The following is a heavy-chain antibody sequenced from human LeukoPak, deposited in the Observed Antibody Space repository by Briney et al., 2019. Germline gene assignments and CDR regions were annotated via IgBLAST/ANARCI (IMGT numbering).Heavy chain of an antibody. V-gene: IGHV4-61*08. Sequence: PSETLSLTCAVSGGSISSGGYSWSWIRQPPGKGLEWIGYIYNSGSTNYNPSLKSRVTISVDTSKNQFSLKLRSVTAADTAVYYCARDGVFGTFDPWGQGTLVTVSS. D-gene: IGHD3-10*01. J-gene: IGHJ5*02. CDR3: ARDGVFGTFDP. CDR1: GGSISSGGYS. CDR2: IYNSGST.